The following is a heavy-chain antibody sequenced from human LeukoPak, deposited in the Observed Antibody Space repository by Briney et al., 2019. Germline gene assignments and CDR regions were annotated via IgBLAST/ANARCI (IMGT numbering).Heavy chain of an antibody. CDR1: GGSISSGSYY. J-gene: IGHJ4*02. D-gene: IGHD3-3*02. CDR2: IYTSGST. V-gene: IGHV4-61*02. CDR3: ARALGELGYFDY. Sequence: SETLSLTCTVSGGSISSGSYYWSWIRQPAGKGLEWIGRIYTSGSTNYNPSLKSRVTISVDTSKNQFSLKLSSVTAADTAVYYCARALGELGYFDYWGQGTLVTVSS.